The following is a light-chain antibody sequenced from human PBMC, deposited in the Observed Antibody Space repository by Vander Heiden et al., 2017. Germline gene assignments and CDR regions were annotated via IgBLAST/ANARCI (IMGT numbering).Light chain of an antibody. Sequence: QTVVTQEPSLTVSPGGTVPLTCASSTGTVTNNFYPNWFQQKLGQAPRAMIYSTTARHSWTPARFSGSRLGGKAALTLSGVQPEDEADYYCLLYFSGVGVFGGGTKL. CDR1: TGTVTNNFY. V-gene: IGLV7-43*01. J-gene: IGLJ3*02. CDR2: STT. CDR3: LLYFSGVGV.